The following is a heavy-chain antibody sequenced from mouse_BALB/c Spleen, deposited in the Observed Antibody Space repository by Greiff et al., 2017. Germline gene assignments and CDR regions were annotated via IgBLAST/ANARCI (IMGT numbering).Heavy chain of an antibody. CDR3: AREEGPFAY. CDR2: IYPGDGDT. V-gene: IGHV1-82*01. D-gene: IGHD3-3*01. J-gene: IGHJ3*01. CDR1: GYAFSSSW. Sequence: QVQLQQSGPELVKPGASVKISCKASGYAFSSSWMNWVKQRPGQGLEWIGRIYPGDGDTNYNGKFKGKATLTADKSSSTAYMQLSSLTSVDSAVYFCAREEGPFAYWGHGTLVTVSA.